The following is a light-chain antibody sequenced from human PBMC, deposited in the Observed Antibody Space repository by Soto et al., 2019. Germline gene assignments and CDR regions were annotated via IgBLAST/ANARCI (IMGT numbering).Light chain of an antibody. J-gene: IGKJ5*01. Sequence: DIVMTQSPDSLAVSLGERATITCRSSQSILYSSTNRNYLAWYQQKPGQPPKLLISWAATRESGVPDRFSGSGSGTDFTLTISSLQAEDVAVYYCQQYYTTPSITFGQGTRLGIK. CDR2: WAA. V-gene: IGKV4-1*01. CDR1: QSILYSSTNRNY. CDR3: QQYYTTPSIT.